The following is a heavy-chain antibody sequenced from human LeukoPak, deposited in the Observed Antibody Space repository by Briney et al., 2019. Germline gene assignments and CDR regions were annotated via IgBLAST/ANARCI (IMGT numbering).Heavy chain of an antibody. Sequence: PAGALSLSCAASGFTFRSDSRSRVRQAPGKGLEWVSGITGSDSNTSYTLSVKGRFTTSTDNCKNTLYLQMRSLRGGDTDVCDCATLTIGANGHEYFEDWGQGTLVTVSS. CDR3: ATLTIGANGHEYFED. J-gene: IGHJ1*01. CDR2: ITGSDSNT. CDR1: GFTFRSDS. D-gene: IGHD1-26*01. V-gene: IGHV3-23*01.